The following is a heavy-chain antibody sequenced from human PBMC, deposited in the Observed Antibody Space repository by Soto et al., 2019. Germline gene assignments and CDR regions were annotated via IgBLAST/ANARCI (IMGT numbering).Heavy chain of an antibody. J-gene: IGHJ5*02. CDR2: ISGSDGST. Sequence: EVQLLESGGGLVQPGGSLRLSCAASGFTFSSYAMSWVRQAPGKGLEWVSRISGSDGSTDYADSVKGRFTISRDNSKNTLYLQMNSLRVEVTAVYYCAKTPYSRSSWGWFDPWGQGTLVTVSS. CDR1: GFTFSSYA. V-gene: IGHV3-23*01. D-gene: IGHD6-6*01. CDR3: AKTPYSRSSWGWFDP.